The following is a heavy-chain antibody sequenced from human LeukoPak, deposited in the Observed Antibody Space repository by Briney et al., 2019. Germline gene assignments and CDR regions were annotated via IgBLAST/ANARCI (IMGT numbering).Heavy chain of an antibody. J-gene: IGHJ4*02. CDR3: ARWGLKGYDY. V-gene: IGHV4-61*08. CDR2: IYYSGST. Sequence: SETLSLTCTVSGGSISSADYYWSWIRQPPGKGLEWIGYIYYSGSTNYNPSLKSRVTISVDTSKNQFSLKLSSVTAADTAVYYCARWGLKGYDYWGQGTLVTVSS. CDR1: GGSISSADYY. D-gene: IGHD3-16*01.